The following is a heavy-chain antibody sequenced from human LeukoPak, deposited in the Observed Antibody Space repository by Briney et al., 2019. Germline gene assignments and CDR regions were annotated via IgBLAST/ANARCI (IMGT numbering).Heavy chain of an antibody. CDR3: TRHESGYCSSTSCLNWFDP. Sequence: PGGSLKLSCAASGFTFSGSAMHWVRQASGKGLEWVGRIRSKANSYATAYAGSVKGRFTISRDDSKNTAYLQMNSLKTEDTAVYYCTRHESGYCSSTSCLNWFDPWGQGTLVTVSS. D-gene: IGHD2-2*01. V-gene: IGHV3-73*01. CDR1: GFTFSGSA. J-gene: IGHJ5*02. CDR2: IRSKANSYAT.